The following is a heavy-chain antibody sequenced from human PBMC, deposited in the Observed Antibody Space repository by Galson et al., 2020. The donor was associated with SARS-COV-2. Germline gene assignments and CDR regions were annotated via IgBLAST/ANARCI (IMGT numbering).Heavy chain of an antibody. D-gene: IGHD5-12*01. Sequence: GGSLRLSCAGSGFSFDSYAMSWVRQAPGKGLEWVSAISMSGDSTYYADSVKGRFTISRDNSENRLYLQMNSLRAEDTALYFCAKDRPPTYEDSPPYDYGFDVCGQGTTVTVSS. V-gene: IGHV3-23*01. CDR1: GFSFDSYA. CDR3: AKDRPPTYEDSPPYDYGFDV. J-gene: IGHJ6*02. CDR2: ISMSGDST.